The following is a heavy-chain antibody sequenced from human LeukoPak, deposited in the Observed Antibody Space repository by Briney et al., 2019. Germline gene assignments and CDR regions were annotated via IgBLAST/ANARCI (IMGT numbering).Heavy chain of an antibody. CDR1: GGSISSGSYY. CDR3: ARQPGRCSGGSCYPHPVGWFDP. V-gene: IGHV4-61*02. D-gene: IGHD2-15*01. J-gene: IGHJ5*02. Sequence: SQTLSLTCTVSGGSISSGSYYWSWIRQPAGKGLEWIGRIYTSGSANYNPSLKSRVTISVDTSKNQFSLKLSSVTAADTAVYYCARQPGRCSGGSCYPHPVGWFDPWGQGTLVIVSS. CDR2: IYTSGSA.